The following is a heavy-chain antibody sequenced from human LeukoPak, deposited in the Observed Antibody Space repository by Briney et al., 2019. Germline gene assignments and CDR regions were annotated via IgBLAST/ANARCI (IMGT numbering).Heavy chain of an antibody. Sequence: PGGSLRLSCAASGFSFSDYWMNWVRQAPGKGLEWVAKIKPDGSEKYYVDSVEGRFTISRDNAKNPLFLQMNNLRAEDTAVYYCAREGYYDFMSGYLYDFDYWGQGTLVTVSS. D-gene: IGHD3-3*01. CDR1: GFSFSDYW. CDR3: AREGYYDFMSGYLYDFDY. CDR2: IKPDGSEK. V-gene: IGHV3-7*01. J-gene: IGHJ4*02.